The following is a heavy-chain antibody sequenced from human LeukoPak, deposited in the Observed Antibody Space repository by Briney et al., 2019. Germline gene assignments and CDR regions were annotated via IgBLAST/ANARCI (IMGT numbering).Heavy chain of an antibody. CDR2: MNPNSGNT. Sequence: GASVKVSCKASGYTLTSYDINWVRQATGQGLEWMGWMNPNSGNTGYAQKFQGRVTMTRNTSISTAYMELNSLRSEDTAVYYCARGQGHYYYYYMDVWGKGTTVTVSS. CDR3: ARGQGHYYYYYMDV. V-gene: IGHV1-8*01. CDR1: GYTLTSYD. J-gene: IGHJ6*03.